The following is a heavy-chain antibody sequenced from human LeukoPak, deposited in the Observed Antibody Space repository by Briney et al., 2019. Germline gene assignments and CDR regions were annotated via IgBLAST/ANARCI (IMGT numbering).Heavy chain of an antibody. CDR2: ISSNGGST. V-gene: IGHV3-64D*06. D-gene: IGHD3-9*01. Sequence: QPGGSLRLSCSASGFTFSSYAMHWVRQAPGKGLEYVSAISSNGGSTYYADSVKGRFTISRDNSKNTLYLRMSSLRAEDTAVYYCVKSGWPDYDILTGYVDYWGQGTLVTVSS. CDR1: GFTFSSYA. CDR3: VKSGWPDYDILTGYVDY. J-gene: IGHJ4*02.